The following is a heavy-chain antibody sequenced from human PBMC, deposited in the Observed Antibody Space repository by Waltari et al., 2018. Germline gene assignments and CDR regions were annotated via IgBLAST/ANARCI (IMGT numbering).Heavy chain of an antibody. V-gene: IGHV3-21*01. CDR1: GFTFSSYS. CDR3: ACSGGSCYDY. Sequence: EVQLVESGGGLVKPGGSLRLSCAASGFTFSSYSMNWVRQAPGKGLEWVSSISSSSSYIYYADSVKGRFTISRDNAKNSLYLQMNSLRAEDTAVYYCACSGGSCYDYWGQGTLVIVSS. CDR2: ISSSSSYI. J-gene: IGHJ4*02. D-gene: IGHD2-15*01.